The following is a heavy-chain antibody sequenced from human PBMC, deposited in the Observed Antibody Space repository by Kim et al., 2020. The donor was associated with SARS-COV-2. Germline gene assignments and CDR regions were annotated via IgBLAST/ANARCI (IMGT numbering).Heavy chain of an antibody. D-gene: IGHD3-10*01. Sequence: ASVKVSCKASGYSFTSYGISWVRQAPGQGLEWMGWISAYNGNTYYVQKLQGRVTMTTDTSTSTAYMELRSLRSDDTAVYYCAREGELLWFGEPPPSGARPDYWGQGTLVTVSS. CDR3: AREGELLWFGEPPPSGARPDY. CDR1: GYSFTSYG. V-gene: IGHV1-18*01. J-gene: IGHJ4*02. CDR2: ISAYNGNT.